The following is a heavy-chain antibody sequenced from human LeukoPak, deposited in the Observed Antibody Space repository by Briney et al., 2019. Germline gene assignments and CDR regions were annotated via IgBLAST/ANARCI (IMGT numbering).Heavy chain of an antibody. CDR1: GGSLSGYY. J-gene: IGHJ4*02. Sequence: SETLSLTCAVYGGSLSGYYWSWIRQPPGKGLEWIGEINHSGSTNYNPSLKSRVTISVDTSKHQFSLKLSSVTAADTAVYYCARGSPYYYGSGLFDYWGQGTLVSVSS. CDR2: INHSGST. V-gene: IGHV4-34*01. D-gene: IGHD3-10*01. CDR3: ARGSPYYYGSGLFDY.